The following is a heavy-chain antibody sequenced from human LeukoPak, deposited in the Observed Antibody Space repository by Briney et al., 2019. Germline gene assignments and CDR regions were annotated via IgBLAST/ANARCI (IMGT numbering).Heavy chain of an antibody. CDR1: GYTFTGYY. V-gene: IGHV1-2*02. CDR3: ARDGGGVGGVAAGYGKIGY. D-gene: IGHD2-15*01. Sequence: ASVKVSCKASGYTFTGYYMHWVRQAPGQGLEWMGWINPNSGGTNYAQKFQGRVTMTRDTSISTAYMELSRLRSDDTAVYYCARDGGGVGGVAAGYGKIGYWGQGTLVTVSS. J-gene: IGHJ4*02. CDR2: INPNSGGT.